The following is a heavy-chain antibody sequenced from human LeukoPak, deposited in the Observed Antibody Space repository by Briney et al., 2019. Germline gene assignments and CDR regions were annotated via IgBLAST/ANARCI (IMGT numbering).Heavy chain of an antibody. CDR3: ARGILWFGEPPSFDY. CDR1: GGSISSYY. J-gene: IGHJ4*02. D-gene: IGHD3-10*01. CDR2: IYYSGST. V-gene: IGHV4-59*01. Sequence: SETLSLTCAVSGGSISSYYWSWIRQPPGKGLEWIGYIYYSGSTNYNPSLKSRVTISVDTSKNQFSLKLSSVTAADTAVYYCARGILWFGEPPSFDYWGQGTLVTVSS.